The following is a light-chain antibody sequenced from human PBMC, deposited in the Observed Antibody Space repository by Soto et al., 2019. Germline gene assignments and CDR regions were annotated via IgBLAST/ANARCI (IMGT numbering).Light chain of an antibody. V-gene: IGLV2-11*01. CDR2: DVS. CDR3: CSYAGSYTFEV. Sequence: QSALTQPRSVSGSPGQSVTISCTGTSSDVGGYNTVSWYQHHPGKAPKLMIYDVSRRPSGVPDRFSGSKSVNTASLTISGLQTEDEADYYCCSYAGSYTFEVFGTGTKLTVL. J-gene: IGLJ1*01. CDR1: SSDVGGYNT.